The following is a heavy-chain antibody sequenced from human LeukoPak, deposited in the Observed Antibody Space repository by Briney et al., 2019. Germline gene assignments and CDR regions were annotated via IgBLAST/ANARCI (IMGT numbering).Heavy chain of an antibody. J-gene: IGHJ6*02. D-gene: IGHD3-10*01. CDR2: IRSDGRDT. Sequence: QAGGSLRLSCAASGFTFTDHWMHWVRQAPGKGLVWVSRIRSDGRDTNYADSVKGRFTISRDNAKNSLYLQMNSLRAEDTAVYYCARDGDYGSGSSDTPYYYYGMDVWGQGTTVTVSS. CDR1: GFTFTDHW. CDR3: ARDGDYGSGSSDTPYYYYGMDV. V-gene: IGHV3-74*01.